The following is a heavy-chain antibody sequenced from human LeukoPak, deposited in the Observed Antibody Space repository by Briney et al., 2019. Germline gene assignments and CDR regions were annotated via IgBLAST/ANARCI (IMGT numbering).Heavy chain of an antibody. CDR1: GFTFSSYA. CDR3: AKEYSSSSSHSRGYFDY. Sequence: GGSLRLSCAASGFTFSSYAMSWVRQAPGKGLEWVSAISGSGGSTYYADSVKGRFTISRDNAKNSLYLQMNSLRAEDTALYYCAKEYSSSSSHSRGYFDYWGQGTLVTVSS. D-gene: IGHD6-6*01. V-gene: IGHV3-23*01. J-gene: IGHJ4*02. CDR2: ISGSGGST.